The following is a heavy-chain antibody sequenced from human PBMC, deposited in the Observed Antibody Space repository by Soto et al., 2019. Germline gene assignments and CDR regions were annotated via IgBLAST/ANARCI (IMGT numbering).Heavy chain of an antibody. Sequence: SETLSLTCTVSGGSISSGGYYWSWIRQHPGKGLEWIGYIYYSGSTYYNPSLKSRVTISVDTSKNQFSLKLSSVTAADTAVYYCAIDSRRLPQSCIDSSDTATLLTGSS. CDR1: GGSISSGGYY. V-gene: IGHV4-31*03. CDR2: IYYSGST. CDR3: AIDSRRLPQSCIDS. J-gene: IGHJ5*01. D-gene: IGHD6-25*01.